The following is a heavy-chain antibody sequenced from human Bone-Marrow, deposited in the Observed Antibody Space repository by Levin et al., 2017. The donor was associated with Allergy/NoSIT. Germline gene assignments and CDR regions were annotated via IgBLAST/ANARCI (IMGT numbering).Heavy chain of an antibody. V-gene: IGHV3-23*01. D-gene: IGHD6-19*01. CDR3: AKGAGWVAGAVALI. CDR1: GFTFNSYA. CDR2: ISGSGSST. J-gene: IGHJ4*02. Sequence: SCAASGFTFNSYALSWVRQAPGKGLERVSAISGSGSSTYYADSVKGRFTISRDNSKTTLYLQMNSLRAEDTAVYYCAKGAGWVAGAVALIWGQGTLVTVSS.